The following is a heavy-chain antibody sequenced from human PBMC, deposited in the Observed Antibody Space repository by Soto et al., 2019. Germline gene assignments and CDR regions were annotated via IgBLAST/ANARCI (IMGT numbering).Heavy chain of an antibody. J-gene: IGHJ4*02. D-gene: IGHD7-27*01. V-gene: IGHV3-48*03. Sequence: EVQLVESGGGLVQPGGSLTLSCAASGFTFSSYPMNWVRLAPGKGLEWISHIRSSGDSIQYADSVKGRFTISRDNAKNSLYLQMNSLRDEDTAVYYCASARAWGFASWGQGPLVTVSS. CDR3: ASARAWGFAS. CDR1: GFTFSSYP. CDR2: IRSSGDSI.